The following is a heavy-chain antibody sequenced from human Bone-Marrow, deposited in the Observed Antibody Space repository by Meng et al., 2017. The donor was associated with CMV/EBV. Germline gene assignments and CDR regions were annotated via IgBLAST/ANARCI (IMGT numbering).Heavy chain of an antibody. D-gene: IGHD6-13*01. Sequence: GESLKISCKGSGNSFTSNWIGWVRQMPGKRLEWMGIIYPGDSDTRYSPSFQGQVTISADKSITTAYLQWSSLKASDTAMYYCARQGLAYSSSWYRWGQGTLVTVSS. CDR2: IYPGDSDT. CDR3: ARQGLAYSSSWYR. V-gene: IGHV5-51*01. J-gene: IGHJ1*01. CDR1: GNSFTSNW.